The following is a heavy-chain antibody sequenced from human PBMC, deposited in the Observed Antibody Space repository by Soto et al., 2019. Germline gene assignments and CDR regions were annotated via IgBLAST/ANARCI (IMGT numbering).Heavy chain of an antibody. CDR3: AKVRYSIPVGYYYGMAV. Sequence: QAQLEQSGGEVKKPGSSVKVSCKASRVAFSKFIVTWVRQAPGVGLEWVGGIIPVFGTANYAQKFQGRVTITADESTSTSYMEVNNLRSEDTAVYYGAKVRYSIPVGYYYGMAVWGQGTTVTVSS. CDR1: RVAFSKFI. CDR2: IIPVFGTA. D-gene: IGHD1-26*01. V-gene: IGHV1-69*01. J-gene: IGHJ6*02.